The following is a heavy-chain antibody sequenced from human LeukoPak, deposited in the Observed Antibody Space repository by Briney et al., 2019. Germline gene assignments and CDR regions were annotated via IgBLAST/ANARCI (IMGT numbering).Heavy chain of an antibody. CDR2: ISYDGSNK. J-gene: IGHJ4*02. Sequence: PGGSLRLSCAASGFTFSTYGMHWVRQAPGKGLEWVTLISYDGSNKYYADSVKGRFTISRDNSKNTLYLQMDSLRVEDTAVYYCAKDGWAVAGFDYWGQGTLVTVSS. D-gene: IGHD6-19*01. V-gene: IGHV3-30*18. CDR1: GFTFSTYG. CDR3: AKDGWAVAGFDY.